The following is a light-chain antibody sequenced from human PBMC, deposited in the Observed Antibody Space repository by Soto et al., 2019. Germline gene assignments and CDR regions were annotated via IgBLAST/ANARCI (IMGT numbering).Light chain of an antibody. Sequence: IVLTQSPGTLSLSPGERATLSCRASQSVSSIYLAWYQQKPGQPPRLLIYGASSRATGIPDRFSGSGSGTDFTLTISRLEPEDFAVYYCQQYDRSSYTFGQGTKLEIK. J-gene: IGKJ2*01. CDR2: GAS. V-gene: IGKV3-20*01. CDR3: QQYDRSSYT. CDR1: QSVSSIY.